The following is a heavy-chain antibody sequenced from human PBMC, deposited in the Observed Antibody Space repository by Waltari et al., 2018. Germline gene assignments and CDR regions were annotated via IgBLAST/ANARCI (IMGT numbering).Heavy chain of an antibody. V-gene: IGHV3-7*01. CDR2: IKQDGTQQ. J-gene: IGHJ4*02. Sequence: EVQLVESGGGLVQPGWSLRLSCVASGFTFGSHWMSWVGQAPEKGLEWVADIKQDGTQQYYVDSVKGRFTVSRDNHKNSLFLQMNSLRAEDTAVYYCARALPGEITVYDYWAQGALVTVSS. CDR1: GFTFGSHW. D-gene: IGHD3-10*01. CDR3: ARALPGEITVYDY.